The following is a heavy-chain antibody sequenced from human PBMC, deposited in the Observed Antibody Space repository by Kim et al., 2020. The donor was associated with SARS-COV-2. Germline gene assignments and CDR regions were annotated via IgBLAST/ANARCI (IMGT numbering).Heavy chain of an antibody. D-gene: IGHD3-9*01. V-gene: IGHV3-53*01. CDR2: IYRGGST. J-gene: IGHJ4*02. Sequence: GGSLRLSCAASGFIVSSNYMSWVRQAPGKGLEWVSVIYRGGSTYYADSVKGRFTISRDNSKNTLYLQMNTLRAEDTAVYYCARVRSPYYDILTGYYFDYWGQGTLVTVSS. CDR3: ARVRSPYYDILTGYYFDY. CDR1: GFIVSSNY.